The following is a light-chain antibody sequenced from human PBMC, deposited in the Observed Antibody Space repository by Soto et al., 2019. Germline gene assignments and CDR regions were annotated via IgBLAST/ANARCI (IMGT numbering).Light chain of an antibody. Sequence: QSALTQPASVSGSPGQSITLSCTGTSSDVGNYKLVSWYQQHPGKAPRLIIYEGSKRPSGVSNRFSGSKSGNTASLTISGLQAEDEADYYCCSYAGSSTSVFGGGTQLTVL. V-gene: IGLV2-23*01. CDR2: EGS. CDR1: SSDVGNYKL. CDR3: CSYAGSSTSV. J-gene: IGLJ2*01.